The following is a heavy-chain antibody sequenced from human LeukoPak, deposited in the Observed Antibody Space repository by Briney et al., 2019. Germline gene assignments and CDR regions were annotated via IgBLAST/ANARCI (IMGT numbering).Heavy chain of an antibody. J-gene: IGHJ6*03. CDR3: ASNGGGKTAAGTYYYYYYMDV. CDR1: GFTFSSYW. V-gene: IGHV3-7*01. D-gene: IGHD6-13*01. CDR2: IKQDGSEK. Sequence: GGSLRLSCADSGFTFSSYWVSWVPQAPGKGLEWVANIKQDGSEKYYVDSVKGRFTISRDNAKNSLYLQMNSLRAEDTAVYYCASNGGGKTAAGTYYYYYYMDVWGKGTTVTVSS.